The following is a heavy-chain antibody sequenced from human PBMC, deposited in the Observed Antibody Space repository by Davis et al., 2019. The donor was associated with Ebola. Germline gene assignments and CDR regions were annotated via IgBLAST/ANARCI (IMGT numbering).Heavy chain of an antibody. CDR3: ARDNGGSSPHYYYYYYGMDV. J-gene: IGHJ6*02. D-gene: IGHD6-6*01. CDR2: ISAYNGNT. CDR1: RYTFTSYG. V-gene: IGHV1-18*01. Sequence: ASVKVTCKASRYTFTSYGISWVRQAPGQGLEWMGWISAYNGNTNYAQKLQGRVTMTTDTSTSTAYMELRSLRSDDTAVYYCARDNGGSSPHYYYYYYGMDVWGQGTTVTVSS.